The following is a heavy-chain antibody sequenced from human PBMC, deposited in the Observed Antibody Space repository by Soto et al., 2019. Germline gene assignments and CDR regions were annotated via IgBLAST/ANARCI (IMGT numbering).Heavy chain of an antibody. J-gene: IGHJ4*02. D-gene: IGHD2-2*01. Sequence: ASVKVSCKPSGGIFTNYAFTWVRQAPGQRLEWMGGIIPLFGTANYAQSFQGRVTITADKSTTTVYLEVNSLRSEDTALYYCSAYCSSSNCRASDDYWGQGTLVTVSS. CDR2: IIPLFGTA. CDR1: GGIFTNYA. CDR3: SAYCSSSNCRASDDY. V-gene: IGHV1-69*06.